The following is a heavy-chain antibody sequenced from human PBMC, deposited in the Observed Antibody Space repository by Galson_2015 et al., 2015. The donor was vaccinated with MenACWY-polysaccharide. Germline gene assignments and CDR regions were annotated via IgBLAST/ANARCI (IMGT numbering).Heavy chain of an antibody. CDR3: ARLGVVVVPAADKLYWFDP. D-gene: IGHD2-2*01. CDR2: IYYSGRT. Sequence: ETLSLTCTVSGGSISSINYYWGWIRQPPGKGLRWIGSIYYSGRTYYNPSLKSRITISVDTSKNQFSLQLSSVTAADTAVYYCARLGVVVVPAADKLYWFDPWGQGTLVTVSS. V-gene: IGHV4-39*01. CDR1: GGSISSINYY. J-gene: IGHJ5*02.